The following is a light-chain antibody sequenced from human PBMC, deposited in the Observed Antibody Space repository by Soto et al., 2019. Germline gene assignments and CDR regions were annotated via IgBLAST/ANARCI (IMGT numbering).Light chain of an antibody. Sequence: EKVMTQSPVTLSVSPGERATLSCRASQSVFSNLAWYQQKPGQAPRLLIYEASTRATGIPARFSGSGSGTEFTLTISSLQSEDFAVYSCQQYNNWPLTFGGGTKVEIK. CDR2: EAS. CDR3: QQYNNWPLT. V-gene: IGKV3-15*01. J-gene: IGKJ4*01. CDR1: QSVFSN.